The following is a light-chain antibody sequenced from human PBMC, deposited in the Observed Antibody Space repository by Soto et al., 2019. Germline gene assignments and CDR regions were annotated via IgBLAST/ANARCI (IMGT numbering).Light chain of an antibody. CDR1: QSVRYNY. V-gene: IGKV3-20*01. Sequence: EILLTQSPGTLSLSPGETATLSCRASQSVRYNYLAWYQQRPGQPPRLLIHAAASRASGIPDRFSGSVSGTDFTLTIRRLEPEDFAVYFCQQYGTSPVTVGGGTKVEI. CDR3: QQYGTSPVT. J-gene: IGKJ4*01. CDR2: AAA.